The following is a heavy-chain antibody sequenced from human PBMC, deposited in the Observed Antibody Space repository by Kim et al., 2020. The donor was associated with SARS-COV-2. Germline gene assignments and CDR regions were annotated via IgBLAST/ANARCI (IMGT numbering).Heavy chain of an antibody. V-gene: IGHV1-46*01. CDR2: INPSGGST. Sequence: ASVKVSCKASGYTFTSYYMHWVRQAPGQGLEWMGIINPSGGSTSYAQKFQGRVTMTRDTSTSTVYMELSSLRSEDTAVYYCARGEPLAYYDDSRGYSRWGQGTRGNVSS. J-gene: IGHJ4*02. CDR3: ARGEPLAYYDDSRGYSR. D-gene: IGHD3-22*01. CDR1: GYTFTSYY.